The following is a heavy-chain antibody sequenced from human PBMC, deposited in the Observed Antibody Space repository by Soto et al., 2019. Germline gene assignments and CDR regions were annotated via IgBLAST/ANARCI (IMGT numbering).Heavy chain of an antibody. D-gene: IGHD6-19*01. CDR1: EFTFSSYA. Sequence: GSLRLSCAASEFTFSSYAMTWVRQAPGKGLEWVSSISGSGSTYYADSVKGRFTISRDNSKNTLYLQMNGLRAEDTAVYYCASPGTIEVAGGYWYFDLWGRGTLVTSPQ. V-gene: IGHV3-23*01. CDR3: ASPGTIEVAGGYWYFDL. CDR2: ISGSGST. J-gene: IGHJ2*01.